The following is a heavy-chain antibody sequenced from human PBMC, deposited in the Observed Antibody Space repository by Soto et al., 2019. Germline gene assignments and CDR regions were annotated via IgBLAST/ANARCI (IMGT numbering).Heavy chain of an antibody. CDR2: IYSSGST. J-gene: IGHJ6*02. CDR3: ARDYRASYPAYYYYGMDV. CDR1: GGSISSGGYY. Sequence: QVQLQESGPGLVKPSQTLSLTCTVSGGSISSGGYYWSWIRQNPGKGSEWIGYIYSSGSTYYNPSLKSRVTMSVDTSKHQCSLKLSSVTAADTAVYYCARDYRASYPAYYYYGMDVWGQGTTVTVSS. D-gene: IGHD3-16*02. V-gene: IGHV4-31*03.